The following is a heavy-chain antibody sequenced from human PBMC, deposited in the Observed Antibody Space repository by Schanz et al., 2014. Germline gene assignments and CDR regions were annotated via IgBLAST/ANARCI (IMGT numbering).Heavy chain of an antibody. CDR2: INWNGGST. J-gene: IGHJ4*02. CDR1: GFGFDDYA. CDR3: AKDHAGSDILTALGN. Sequence: EVQLVESGGGVVRPGGSLRLSCAASGFGFDDYAMSWVRQAPGKGLEWVSGINWNGGSTGYADSVKGRFTISRDNAKNSLYLQMNSLRAEDTALYYCAKDHAGSDILTALGNWGQGTLVTVSP. V-gene: IGHV3-20*04. D-gene: IGHD3-9*01.